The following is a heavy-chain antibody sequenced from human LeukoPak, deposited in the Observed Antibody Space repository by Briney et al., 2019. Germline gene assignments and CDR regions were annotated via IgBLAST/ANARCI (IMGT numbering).Heavy chain of an antibody. D-gene: IGHD2-2*01. CDR2: INHSGST. CDR1: GGSFSGNY. J-gene: IGHJ6*03. Sequence: PSETLSLTCAVYGGSFSGNYWSWIRQPPGRGLEWIGEINHSGSTNYNPSLKSRVTISVDTSKNQFSLKLSSVTAADTAVYYCARCLVVPRYYYYYMDVWGKGTTVTVSS. V-gene: IGHV4-34*01. CDR3: ARCLVVPRYYYYYMDV.